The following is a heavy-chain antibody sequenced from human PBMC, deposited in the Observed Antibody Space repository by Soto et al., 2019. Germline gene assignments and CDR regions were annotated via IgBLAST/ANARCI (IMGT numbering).Heavy chain of an antibody. CDR2: INHSGST. CDR1: GGSFSGYY. D-gene: IGHD2-21*01. V-gene: IGHV4-34*01. J-gene: IGHJ4*02. Sequence: PSETLSLTCAVYGGSFSGYYWIWIRQPPGKGLEWIGEINHSGSTNYNPSLKSRVTISVDTSKNQFSLKLSSVTAADTAVYYCARGSGLSFGDQRSPFDYWGQGTLVTVSS. CDR3: ARGSGLSFGDQRSPFDY.